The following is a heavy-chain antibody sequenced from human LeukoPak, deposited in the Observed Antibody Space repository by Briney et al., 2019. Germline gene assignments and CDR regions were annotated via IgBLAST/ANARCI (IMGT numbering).Heavy chain of an antibody. Sequence: GGSLRLSCAASGFTFRSYAMAWVRQAPGKGLEWISTIRSRGGTINYADSVKGRFTISRDNSKISLSLQMNSLRVEDTALYDCATEMFWCDGNYYYYGMDVWGQGTTVTVSS. CDR1: GFTFRSYA. J-gene: IGHJ6*01. D-gene: IGHD3-3*01. CDR3: ATEMFWCDGNYYYYGMDV. CDR2: IRSRGGTI. V-gene: IGHV3-23*01.